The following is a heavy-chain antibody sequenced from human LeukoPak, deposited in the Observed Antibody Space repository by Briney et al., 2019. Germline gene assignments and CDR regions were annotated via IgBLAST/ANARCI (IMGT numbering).Heavy chain of an antibody. D-gene: IGHD4-11*01. CDR1: GGSISSSSYY. Sequence: SETLSLTCTVSGGSISSSSYYWGWIRQPPGKGLEWIGSIYYSGSTYYNPSLKSRVTISVDTSKNQFYLKLSSVTAADTAVYYCARVARHDYTYYPGGSCFDYWGQGTLVTVSS. CDR2: IYYSGST. V-gene: IGHV4-39*07. CDR3: ARVARHDYTYYPGGSCFDY. J-gene: IGHJ4*02.